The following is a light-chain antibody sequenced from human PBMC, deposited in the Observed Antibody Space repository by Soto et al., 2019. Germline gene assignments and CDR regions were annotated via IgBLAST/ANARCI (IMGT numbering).Light chain of an antibody. J-gene: IGLJ1*01. CDR1: SSDVGAYKY. V-gene: IGLV2-14*01. CDR2: EVS. Sequence: QSALTQPGSVSGYPGQSITISCTGTSSDVGAYKYVSWYQQHPGKAPKLMIYEVSNRPSGVSNRFSGSKSGNTASVTISGLQAEDEADYYCSSYTSTNTQVFGTGTKVTVL. CDR3: SSYTSTNTQV.